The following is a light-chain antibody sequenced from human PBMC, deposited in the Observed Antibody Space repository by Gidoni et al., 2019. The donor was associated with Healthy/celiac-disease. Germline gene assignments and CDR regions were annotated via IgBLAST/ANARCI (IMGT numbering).Light chain of an antibody. V-gene: IGLV1-40*01. CDR3: QSYDSSLSGSRV. CDR1: RSNIGAGYN. J-gene: IGLJ2*01. CDR2: GTS. Sequence: QSVLKQPPSVSGAPGQRVTISCTWSRSNIGAGYNAHWYPQLPGTAPKLLIYGTSNRPSGVPDRFSGSKSGTSASLAITGLQAEDEADYYCQSYDSSLSGSRVFGGGTKLTVL.